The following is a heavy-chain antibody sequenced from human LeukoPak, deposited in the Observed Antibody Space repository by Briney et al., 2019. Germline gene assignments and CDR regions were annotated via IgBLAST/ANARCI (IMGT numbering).Heavy chain of an antibody. D-gene: IGHD3-10*01. J-gene: IGHJ4*02. CDR2: ISSSGSTI. V-gene: IGHV3-48*03. Sequence: GGSLRLSCAASGFTFRSYEMNWVRQAPGKGLEWVSYISSSGSTIYYADSVKGRFTISRDNAKNSLYLQMNSLRAEDTAVYYCARPITMVRGVISSPDYWGQGTLSPSPQ. CDR3: ARPITMVRGVISSPDY. CDR1: GFTFRSYE.